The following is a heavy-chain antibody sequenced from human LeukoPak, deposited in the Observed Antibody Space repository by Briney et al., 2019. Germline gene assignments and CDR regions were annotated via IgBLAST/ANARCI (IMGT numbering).Heavy chain of an antibody. J-gene: IGHJ6*03. CDR1: GYTFTSYG. D-gene: IGHD2-2*03. Sequence: GASVKVSCKASGYTFTSYGISWVRQAPGQGLEWMRWISAYNGNTNYAQKLQGRVTMTTDTSTSTAYMELRSLRSDDTAVYYCARVDIVVVPAAAPHYYYYYMDVWGKGTTVTVSS. CDR3: ARVDIVVVPAAAPHYYYYYMDV. V-gene: IGHV1-18*01. CDR2: ISAYNGNT.